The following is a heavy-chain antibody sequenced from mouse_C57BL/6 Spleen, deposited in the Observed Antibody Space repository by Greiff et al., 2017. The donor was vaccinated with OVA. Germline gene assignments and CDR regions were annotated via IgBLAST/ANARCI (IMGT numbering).Heavy chain of an antibody. Sequence: QVQLKQPGTELVKPGASVKLSCKASGYTFTSYWMHWVKQRPGQGLEWIGNINPSNGGTNYNEKFKSKATLTVDKSSSTAYMQLSSLTSEDSAVYYCARGGGSQSYFDYWGQGTTLTVSS. CDR2: INPSNGGT. J-gene: IGHJ2*01. CDR3: ARGGGSQSYFDY. V-gene: IGHV1-53*01. CDR1: GYTFTSYW.